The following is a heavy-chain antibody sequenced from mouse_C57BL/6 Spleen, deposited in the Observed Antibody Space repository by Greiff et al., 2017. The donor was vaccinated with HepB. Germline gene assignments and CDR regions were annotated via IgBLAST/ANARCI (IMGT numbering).Heavy chain of an antibody. CDR3: ARGHNYGSVGFAY. D-gene: IGHD1-1*01. CDR1: GYTFTSYW. J-gene: IGHJ3*01. Sequence: VQLQQPGAELVRPGTSVKLSCKASGYTFTSYWMHWVKQRPGQGLEWIGVIDPSDSYTNYNQKFKGKATLTVDTSSSTAYMQLSSLTSEDSAVYYCARGHNYGSVGFAYWGQGTLVTVSA. CDR2: IDPSDSYT. V-gene: IGHV1-59*01.